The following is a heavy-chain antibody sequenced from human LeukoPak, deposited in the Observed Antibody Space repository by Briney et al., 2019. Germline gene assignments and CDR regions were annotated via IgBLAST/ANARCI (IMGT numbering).Heavy chain of an antibody. CDR1: GYTFSGYY. Sequence: ASVKVSCKASGYTFSGYYMHWVRQAPGQGLEWMGRINPNSGGTNYAQKFQGRVTMTRDTSISTAYMELSRLRSDDTAVYYCARDTRITTFGVVIIQASGNNWFDPWGQGTLVTVSS. CDR3: ARDTRITTFGVVIIQASGNNWFDP. CDR2: INPNSGGT. V-gene: IGHV1-2*06. D-gene: IGHD3-3*01. J-gene: IGHJ5*02.